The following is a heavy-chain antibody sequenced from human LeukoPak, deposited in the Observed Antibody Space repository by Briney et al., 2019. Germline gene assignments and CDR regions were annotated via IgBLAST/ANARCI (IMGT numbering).Heavy chain of an antibody. D-gene: IGHD1-1*01. CDR1: GYTFTGYY. CDR2: MNPNSGNT. J-gene: IGHJ6*03. Sequence: ASVKVSCKASGYTFTGYYMHWVRQAPGQGLEWMGWMNPNSGNTGYAQKFQGRVTITRNTSISTAYMELSSLRSEDTAVYYCARALDWNDYMDVWGKGTTVTVSS. CDR3: ARALDWNDYMDV. V-gene: IGHV1-8*03.